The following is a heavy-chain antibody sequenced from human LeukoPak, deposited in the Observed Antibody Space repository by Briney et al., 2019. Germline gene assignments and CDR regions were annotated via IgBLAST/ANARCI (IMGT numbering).Heavy chain of an antibody. Sequence: ASVKVSCKASGYTFTSYYMHSVRQAPGQGIEWMGIINPGGGSISYAQKFQGRVTMTRDTSTSTVYMELSSLRSEYTAVYYCARVGAVAGRAPDYWGQGTLVTVSS. V-gene: IGHV1-46*03. J-gene: IGHJ4*02. CDR1: GYTFTSYY. CDR3: ARVGAVAGRAPDY. D-gene: IGHD6-19*01. CDR2: INPGGGSI.